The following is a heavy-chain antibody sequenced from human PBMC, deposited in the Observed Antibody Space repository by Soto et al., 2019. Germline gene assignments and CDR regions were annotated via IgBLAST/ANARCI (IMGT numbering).Heavy chain of an antibody. CDR1: GFTFRSYF. V-gene: IGHV3-11*01. Sequence: LRLSCEASGFTFRSYFMNWVRQAPGKGLQWVAHIGSTGGTIYYADSVKGRFAVSRDNAKNSLYLQLNSLRVDDTAIYYCARDGGEYYLDVWGQGTAVTVSS. D-gene: IGHD4-17*01. CDR3: ARDGGEYYLDV. J-gene: IGHJ4*02. CDR2: IGSTGGTI.